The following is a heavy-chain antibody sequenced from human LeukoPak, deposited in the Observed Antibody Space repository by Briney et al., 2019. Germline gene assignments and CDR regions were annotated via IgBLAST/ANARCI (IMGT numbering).Heavy chain of an antibody. Sequence: PGASLILSCAASGFTSSNYWIHWVRQPPGKGLVWVSRINRDGSSTNYADSVKGRFTISRDNAKNSLYLQMNSLRAEDTAVYYCARDETTEESVFYYWGQGTLVTVSS. CDR2: INRDGSST. CDR1: GFTSSNYW. J-gene: IGHJ4*02. V-gene: IGHV3-74*01. D-gene: IGHD4-17*01. CDR3: ARDETTEESVFYY.